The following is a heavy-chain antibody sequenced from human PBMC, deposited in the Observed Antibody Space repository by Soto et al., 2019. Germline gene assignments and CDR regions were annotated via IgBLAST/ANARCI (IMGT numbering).Heavy chain of an antibody. J-gene: IGHJ6*02. CDR3: ARAGADRYCYGMDL. CDR1: GFTLTYA. V-gene: IGHV3-23*05. D-gene: IGHD6-19*01. CDR2: MNGAATST. Sequence: QLSESGGGLRQPGGSLTLSCAASGFTLTYAMTRVLQHPGRGLEWVSSMNGAATSTFYADSVKDRFTMSSDYSNKTLFLEMSTLRPEDTGGYYCARAGADRYCYGMDLWGRGPTVIVSS.